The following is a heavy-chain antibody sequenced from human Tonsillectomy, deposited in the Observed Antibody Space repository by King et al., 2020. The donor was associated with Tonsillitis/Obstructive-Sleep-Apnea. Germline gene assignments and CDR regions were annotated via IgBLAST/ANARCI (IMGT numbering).Heavy chain of an antibody. V-gene: IGHV4-59*01. CDR2: IYYSGST. D-gene: IGHD2-8*01. Sequence: QVQLQESGPGLVKPSETLSLTCTVSGGSISSYYWSWIRQPPGKGLEWIWYIYYSGSTNHNPSLKSRVTISVDTSKNQFSLKLSSVTAADTAVYYCARDMVLEAGGDAFDIWGQGTMVTVSS. CDR3: ARDMVLEAGGDAFDI. CDR1: GGSISSYY. J-gene: IGHJ3*02.